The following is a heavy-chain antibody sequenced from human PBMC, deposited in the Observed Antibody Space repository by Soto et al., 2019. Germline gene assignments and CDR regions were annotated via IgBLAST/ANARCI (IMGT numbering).Heavy chain of an antibody. D-gene: IGHD2-21*02. CDR2: FDPEDGKT. J-gene: IGHJ5*02. V-gene: IGHV1-24*01. CDR3: ATTYYVVVTAIGRGGWFDP. CDR1: GYTLTELS. Sequence: QVQLVQSGAEVKKPGASVKVSCKVSGYTLTELSMHWVRQAPGKGLEWMGGFDPEDGKTIYAQKFQGRVTMTEDTSTDTAYMELSSLRSEDTAVYYCATTYYVVVTAIGRGGWFDPWGQGTLVTVSS.